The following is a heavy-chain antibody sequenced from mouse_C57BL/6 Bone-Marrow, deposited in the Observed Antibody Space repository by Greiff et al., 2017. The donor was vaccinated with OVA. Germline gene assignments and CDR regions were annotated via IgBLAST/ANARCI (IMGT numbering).Heavy chain of an antibody. V-gene: IGHV3-6*01. J-gene: IGHJ2*01. CDR2: ISYDGSN. Sequence: EVKLQESGPGLVKPSQSLSLTCSVTGYSITSGYYWNWIRQFPGNKLEWMGYISYDGSNNYNPSLKNRISITRDTSKNQFFLKLNSVTTEDTATYYCARGPYWGQGTTLTVSS. CDR1: GYSITSGYY. CDR3: ARGPY.